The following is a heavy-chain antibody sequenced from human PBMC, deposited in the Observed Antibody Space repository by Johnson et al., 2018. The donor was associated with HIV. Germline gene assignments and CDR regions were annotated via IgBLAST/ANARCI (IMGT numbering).Heavy chain of an antibody. Sequence: VQLVESGGGVVQPGGSLRLSCAASGFTFSSSWMHWVCQAPEKGLEWVADIKCDGSEKYYADSVKGRFTISRDNSKNTLYLQMNSLRAEDTAVYYCASTGSGSDDAFDIWGQGTMVTVSS. CDR2: IKCDGSEK. D-gene: IGHD3-10*01. CDR3: ASTGSGSDDAFDI. V-gene: IGHV3-52*01. CDR1: GFTFSSSW. J-gene: IGHJ3*02.